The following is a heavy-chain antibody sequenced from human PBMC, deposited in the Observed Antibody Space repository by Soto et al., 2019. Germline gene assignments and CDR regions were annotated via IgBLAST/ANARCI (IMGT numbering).Heavy chain of an antibody. CDR2: TYYSGST. D-gene: IGHD2-8*02. CDR1: GASISSGGYY. J-gene: IGHJ4*02. Sequence: SETLSLTCSVSGASISSGGYYWSWIRQQPGRGLEWISYTYYSGSTYYNPSLKSRVSISVDTSKNQLSLKQSSVTAADTAVYYCARTVKPESTGDYWGQGTLVTVSS. V-gene: IGHV4-31*03. CDR3: ARTVKPESTGDY.